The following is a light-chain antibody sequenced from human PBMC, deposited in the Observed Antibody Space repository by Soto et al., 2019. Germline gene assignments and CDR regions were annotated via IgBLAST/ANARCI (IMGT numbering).Light chain of an antibody. CDR2: EVT. V-gene: IGLV2-8*01. J-gene: IGLJ3*02. CDR1: SSDVGGYNY. CDR3: SYHAGITNVV. Sequence: QSALTQPPSASGSPGQSVTISCTGTSSDVGGYNYVSWYQQHPGKAPKLIIYEVTKRPSGVPDRFSGSKSGNTASLTVSGLLAEDEDDYYSSYHAGITNVVFGGGTKLTVL.